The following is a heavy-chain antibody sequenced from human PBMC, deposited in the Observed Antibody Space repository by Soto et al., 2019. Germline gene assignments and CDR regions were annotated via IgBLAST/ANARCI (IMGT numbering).Heavy chain of an antibody. Sequence: QVQLVQSGAEVKKPRASVKVSCKASGYTFTDYYMHWVRQAPGQGLEWMGIINPSGGSPSYAQRFQGRITMTGDTSTSTVFLDLSSLRYEDTAVYYCARANSAPDYWGQGTLVTVSS. J-gene: IGHJ4*02. CDR1: GYTFTDYY. CDR2: INPSGGSP. D-gene: IGHD6-13*01. V-gene: IGHV1-46*01. CDR3: ARANSAPDY.